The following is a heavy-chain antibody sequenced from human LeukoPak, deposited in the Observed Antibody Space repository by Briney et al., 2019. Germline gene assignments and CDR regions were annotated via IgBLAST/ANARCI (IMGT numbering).Heavy chain of an antibody. CDR1: GGSINSYY. J-gene: IGHJ4*02. CDR2: IYTTGTT. V-gene: IGHV4-4*07. Sequence: SETLSLTCTVSGGSINSYYWGWVRQPAGKGLEWIGRIYTTGTTNYSPSLKSRLTMSLDTSKNQFSLKLRSVTAADTAVYYCGRQEYTARYYFVDYWSQGTLVTVSS. CDR3: GRQEYTARYYFVDY. D-gene: IGHD3-10*01.